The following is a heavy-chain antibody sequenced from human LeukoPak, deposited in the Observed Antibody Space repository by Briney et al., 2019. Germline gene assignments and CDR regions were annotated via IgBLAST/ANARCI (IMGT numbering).Heavy chain of an antibody. CDR1: GGSISSSSYY. CDR2: IYYSGST. CDR3: ARNRDGYNSFDY. J-gene: IGHJ4*02. V-gene: IGHV4-39*07. D-gene: IGHD5-24*01. Sequence: SETLSLTCTVSGGSISSSSYYWGWIRQPPGKGLEWIGSIYYSGSTYYNPTLKSRVTISVDTSKNHFSLKLSSVTAADTAVYYCARNRDGYNSFDYWGQGTLVTVSS.